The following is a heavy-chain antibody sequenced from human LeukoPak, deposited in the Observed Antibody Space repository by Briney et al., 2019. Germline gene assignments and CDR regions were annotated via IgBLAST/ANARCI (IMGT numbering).Heavy chain of an antibody. CDR2: ISGSGGST. Sequence: GGSLRLSCAASGFTFSSYAMSWVRQAPGKGLEWVSAISGSGGSTYYADSVKGRFTISRDNSKNTLYLQMNSLRAEDTAVYYCARAPYCSGGSCYSVLFFDYWGQGTPVTVSS. V-gene: IGHV3-23*01. J-gene: IGHJ4*02. CDR3: ARAPYCSGGSCYSVLFFDY. D-gene: IGHD2-15*01. CDR1: GFTFSSYA.